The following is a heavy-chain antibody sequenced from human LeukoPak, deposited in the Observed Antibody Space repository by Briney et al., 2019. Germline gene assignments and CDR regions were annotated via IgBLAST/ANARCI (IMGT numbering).Heavy chain of an antibody. CDR1: GESFSGFY. CDR3: ARGSPRFDY. Sequence: SETLSLTCAVYGESFSGFYWSWVRQTSGKGLEWIGEINHSGGTNYNPSLKSRVIMSVDTSKNQFSLKLKSVTAADTAVYFCARGSPRFDYWGQGTVVTVSS. V-gene: IGHV4-34*01. J-gene: IGHJ4*02. CDR2: INHSGGT.